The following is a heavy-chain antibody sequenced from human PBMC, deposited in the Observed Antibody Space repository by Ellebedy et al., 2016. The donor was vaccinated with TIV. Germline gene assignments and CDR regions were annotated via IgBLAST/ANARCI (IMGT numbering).Heavy chain of an antibody. Sequence: GESLKISCAASGFIFSSYSMNWVRQAPGKGLEWVSSISSRSSYIYYADSVKGRFTISRDNAKNSLYLQMNSLRAEDTAVYYCTKNLRWEDQKDYWGQGTLVTVSS. D-gene: IGHD1-26*01. CDR1: GFIFSSYS. J-gene: IGHJ4*02. CDR3: TKNLRWEDQKDY. CDR2: ISSRSSYI. V-gene: IGHV3-21*01.